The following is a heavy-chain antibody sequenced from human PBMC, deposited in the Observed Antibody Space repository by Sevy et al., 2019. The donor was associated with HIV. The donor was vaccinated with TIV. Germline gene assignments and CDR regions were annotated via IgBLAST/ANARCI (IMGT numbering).Heavy chain of an antibody. CDR3: ARNDYSITMVRGVIISPGV. D-gene: IGHD3-10*01. CDR1: GFTFSSYS. J-gene: IGHJ4*02. Sequence: GGSLRLSCAASGFTFSSYSMNWVRQAPGKGLEWVSSISSSSSYIYYADSVKGRFTISRDKAKNSLYLQMNSLRAEDTAVYYCARNDYSITMVRGVIISPGVWGQGTLVTVSS. CDR2: ISSSSSYI. V-gene: IGHV3-21*01.